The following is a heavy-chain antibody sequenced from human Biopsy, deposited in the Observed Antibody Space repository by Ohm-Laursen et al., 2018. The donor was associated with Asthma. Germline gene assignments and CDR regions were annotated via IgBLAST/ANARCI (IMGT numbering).Heavy chain of an antibody. D-gene: IGHD3-22*01. V-gene: IGHV4-59*08. CDR2: IHYSGST. J-gene: IGHJ4*02. CDR3: VRHQYSSSWSTFDY. CDR1: GGSLSGYY. Sequence: GTLSLTCTVSGGSLSGYYWSWIRQPPGKGLEWIGNIHYSGSTYSNPSLKSRVTISVDTSKKQISLRMSSVTAADTAVYFCVRHQYSSSWSTFDYWGQGALVTVSS.